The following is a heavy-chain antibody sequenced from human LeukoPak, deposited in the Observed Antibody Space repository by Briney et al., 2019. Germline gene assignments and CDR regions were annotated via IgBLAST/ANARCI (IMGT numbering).Heavy chain of an antibody. CDR3: VMPIKRLLSVTAEWCDP. Sequence: GGSLRLSCEASGFAFSFSAMTWVRQAPGKGLEWVSTINASAINTNYAASVKGRFTISRDNSKNTLYLQLNSLRAEDMAVYYCVMPIKRLLSVTAEWCDPWGQGTVVGV. CDR2: INASAINT. J-gene: IGHJ5*02. V-gene: IGHV3-23*01. D-gene: IGHD2-21*02. CDR1: GFAFSFSA.